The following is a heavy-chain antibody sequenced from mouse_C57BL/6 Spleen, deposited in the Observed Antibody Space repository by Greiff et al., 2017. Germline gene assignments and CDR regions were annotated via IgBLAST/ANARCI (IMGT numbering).Heavy chain of an antibody. Sequence: VQLQQSGPELVKPGASVKISCKASGYAFSSSWMNWVKQRPGKGLEWIGRIYPGDGDTNYNGKFKGKATLTADKSSSTAYMQLSSLTSEDCAVYFCARSEVTTVVFDYWGQGTTLTVSS. CDR1: GYAFSSSW. CDR3: ARSEVTTVVFDY. V-gene: IGHV1-82*01. D-gene: IGHD1-1*01. CDR2: IYPGDGDT. J-gene: IGHJ2*01.